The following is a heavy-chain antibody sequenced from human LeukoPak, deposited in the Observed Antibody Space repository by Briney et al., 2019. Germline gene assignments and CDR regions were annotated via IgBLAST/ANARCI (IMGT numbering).Heavy chain of an antibody. Sequence: GGSLRLSCAASGFTFSSYAMSWVRQAPGKGLECISGFSGSGGSTCYADSVKGRFTISRDNSKNTLYLQMNSLRAEDTAVYYCAELGITMIGGVWGKGTTVTISS. V-gene: IGHV3-23*01. J-gene: IGHJ6*04. CDR3: AELGITMIGGV. CDR2: FSGSGGST. CDR1: GFTFSSYA. D-gene: IGHD3-10*02.